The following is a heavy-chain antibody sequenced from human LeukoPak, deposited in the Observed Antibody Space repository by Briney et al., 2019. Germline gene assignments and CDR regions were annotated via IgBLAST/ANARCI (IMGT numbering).Heavy chain of an antibody. V-gene: IGHV1-69*05. CDR1: GGTFSSYA. CDR3: ARAGYYYDSSGYYYYWYFDL. CDR2: NIPIFGTA. Sequence: SVKVSCKASGGTFSSYAISWVRQAPGQGLEWMGGNIPIFGTANYAQKFQGRVTITTDESTSTAYMELSSLRSEDTAVYYCARAGYYYDSSGYYYYWYFDLWGRGTLVTVSS. J-gene: IGHJ2*01. D-gene: IGHD3-22*01.